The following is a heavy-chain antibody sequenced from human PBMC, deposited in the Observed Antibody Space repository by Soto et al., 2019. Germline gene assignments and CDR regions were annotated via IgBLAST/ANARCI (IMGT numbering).Heavy chain of an antibody. CDR2: IYTRGTT. V-gene: IGHV3-53*01. CDR3: AKLWGYYFES. J-gene: IGHJ4*02. CDR1: GFSVNNNY. D-gene: IGHD2-21*01. Sequence: GSLRLSCSASGFSVNNNYMTWVRQAPGRRPEWVAVIYTRGTTHYADFATGRFTFSRDNSKNTLYLQMDSLRPEDSAVYYCAKLWGYYFESWGPGTLVTVSS.